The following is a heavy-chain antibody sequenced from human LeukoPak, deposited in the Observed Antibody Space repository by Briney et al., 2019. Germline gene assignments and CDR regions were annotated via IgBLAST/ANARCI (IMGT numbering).Heavy chain of an antibody. CDR1: GYSISSGYY. J-gene: IGHJ4*02. CDR3: AREGYSYGYYFDY. Sequence: PSETLSLTCAVSGYSISSGYYWGWIRQPPGKGLEWLGSIYHSGSTYYNPSLKSRVTISVDTSKNQFSLKLSSVTAADTAVYYCAREGYSYGYYFDYWGQGTLVTVSS. D-gene: IGHD5-18*01. CDR2: IYHSGST. V-gene: IGHV4-38-2*02.